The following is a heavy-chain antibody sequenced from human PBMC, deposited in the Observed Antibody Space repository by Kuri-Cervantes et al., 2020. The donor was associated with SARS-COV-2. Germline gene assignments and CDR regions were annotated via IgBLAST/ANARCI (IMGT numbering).Heavy chain of an antibody. CDR3: ARPYYDFWSGYYRLGYNWFDP. Sequence: ASVKVSCKASGYTFTSYYMHWVRQAPGQGLEWMGIINPSGGSTSYAQKFQGRVTMTRDTSTSTVYMELSSLRPEDTAVYYCARPYYDFWSGYYRLGYNWFDPWGQGTLVTVAS. J-gene: IGHJ5*02. CDR2: INPSGGST. V-gene: IGHV1-46*01. D-gene: IGHD3-3*01. CDR1: GYTFTSYY.